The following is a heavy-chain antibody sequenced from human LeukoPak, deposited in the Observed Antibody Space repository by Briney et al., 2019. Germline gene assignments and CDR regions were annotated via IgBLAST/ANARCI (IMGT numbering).Heavy chain of an antibody. D-gene: IGHD3-22*01. Sequence: PGGSLRLSCAASGFTFSSYQMNWVRQTPGKGLEWIGDIHYSGSTNYNPSLKSRVTISVDTSKNQFSLKLTSVTAADTAVYYCARQGVSSYQYYFDYWGQGTLVTVSS. J-gene: IGHJ4*02. V-gene: IGHV4-59*08. CDR3: ARQGVSSYQYYFDY. CDR2: IHYSGST. CDR1: GFTFSSYQ.